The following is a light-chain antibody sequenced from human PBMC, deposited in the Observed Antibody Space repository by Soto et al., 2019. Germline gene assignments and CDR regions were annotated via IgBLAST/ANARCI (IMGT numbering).Light chain of an antibody. J-gene: IGLJ1*01. V-gene: IGLV2-14*01. CDR3: SSYTVSTAYL. CDR1: SSDVGGYDY. CDR2: AVS. Sequence: DLTQPASVSGSSGQSITISYTRTSSDVGGYDYVSWYQLHPGNVPKLIVFAVSNRPSGVSYRFSGSKSGNTASLTISGLQPEDEADYFCSSYTVSTAYLFGTGTKVTVL.